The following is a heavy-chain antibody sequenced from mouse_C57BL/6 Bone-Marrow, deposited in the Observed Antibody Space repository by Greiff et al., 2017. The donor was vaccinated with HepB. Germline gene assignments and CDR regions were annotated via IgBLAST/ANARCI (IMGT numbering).Heavy chain of an antibody. CDR2: IDPETGGT. CDR1: GYTFTDYE. D-gene: IGHD2-1*01. CDR3: TRSNYGKYLYYFDY. V-gene: IGHV1-15*01. J-gene: IGHJ2*01. Sequence: VQLQQSGAELVRPGASVTLSCKASGYTFTDYEMHWVKQTPVHGLEWIGAIDPETGGTAYNQKFKGKAILTADKSSSTAYMELRSLTSEDSAVYYCTRSNYGKYLYYFDYWGQGTTLTVSS.